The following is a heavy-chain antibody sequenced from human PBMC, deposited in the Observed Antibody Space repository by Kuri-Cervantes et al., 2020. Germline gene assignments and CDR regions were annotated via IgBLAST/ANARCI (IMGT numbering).Heavy chain of an antibody. D-gene: IGHD7-27*01. J-gene: IGHJ4*02. Sequence: SETLSLTCTVPGGSISSYYWSWIRQPPGRGLEWIGYIYYSGSTNYNPSLKSRVTISVDTSKNQFSLKLSSVTAADTAVYYCARSTESGVGYWGQGTLVTVSS. CDR3: ARSTESGVGY. V-gene: IGHV4-59*01. CDR1: GGSISSYY. CDR2: IYYSGST.